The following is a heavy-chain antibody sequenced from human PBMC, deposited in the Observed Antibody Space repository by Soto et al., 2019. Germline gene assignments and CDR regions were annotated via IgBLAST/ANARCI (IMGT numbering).Heavy chain of an antibody. CDR1: GGSFSGYY. J-gene: IGHJ3*02. D-gene: IGHD4-17*01. CDR3: ARVPLDGDYVGAFDI. V-gene: IGHV4-34*01. CDR2: INHSGST. Sequence: SETLSLTCAVYGGSFSGYYWSWIRQPPGKGLEWIGEINHSGSTNYNPSLKSRVTISVDTSKNQFSLKLSSVTAADTAVYYCARVPLDGDYVGAFDIWGQGTMVTVSS.